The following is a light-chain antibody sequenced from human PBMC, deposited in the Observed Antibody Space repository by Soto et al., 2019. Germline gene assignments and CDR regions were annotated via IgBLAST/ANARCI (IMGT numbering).Light chain of an antibody. J-gene: IGKJ3*01. CDR1: QSISNF. V-gene: IGKV3-11*01. Sequence: EIVLTQSPATVSLSPGDRATLSCRASQSISNFLAWYQQKPGQAPRLLVYDASVRATGTPDRFSGSGSGTDFTLTISRLEPEDFAMYYCQQRSHWPPFTFGPGTKVDLK. CDR3: QQRSHWPPFT. CDR2: DAS.